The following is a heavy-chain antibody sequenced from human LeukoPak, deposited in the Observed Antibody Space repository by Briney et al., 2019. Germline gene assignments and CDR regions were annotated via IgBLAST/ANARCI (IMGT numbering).Heavy chain of an antibody. Sequence: ASVKVSCKASGGTFSKYTISWVRQRPGQGLEWMGGITPLFGTANYVQKFQGRVTITADESASTAYMELSSLRSEDTAVYCCAREGGTYSSGPGTFDYWGQGTLVTVSS. CDR2: ITPLFGTA. CDR1: GGTFSKYT. V-gene: IGHV1-69*13. CDR3: AREGGTYSSGPGTFDY. D-gene: IGHD6-19*01. J-gene: IGHJ4*02.